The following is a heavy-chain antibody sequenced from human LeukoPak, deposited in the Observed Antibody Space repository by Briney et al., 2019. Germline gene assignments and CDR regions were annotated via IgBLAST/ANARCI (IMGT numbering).Heavy chain of an antibody. CDR1: GFTFSSYG. CDR3: AKGHDYGDYVFSY. CDR2: IWYDGSNK. J-gene: IGHJ4*02. Sequence: GGSLRLSCAASGFTFSSYGMHWVRQAPGKGLEWVAVIWYDGSNKYYADSVKGRFTISRDNSKNTLYLQMNSLSAEDTAVYYCAKGHDYGDYVFSYWAQGTLVTVSS. D-gene: IGHD4-17*01. V-gene: IGHV3-33*06.